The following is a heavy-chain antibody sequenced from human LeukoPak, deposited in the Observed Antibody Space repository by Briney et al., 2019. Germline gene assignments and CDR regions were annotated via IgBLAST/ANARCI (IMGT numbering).Heavy chain of an antibody. V-gene: IGHV4-34*01. CDR2: INHSGST. D-gene: IGHD2-15*01. CDR1: GGSISSYY. Sequence: SETLSLTCTVSGGSISSYYWSWIRQPPGKGLEWIGEINHSGSTNYNPSLKSRVTISVDTSKNQFSLKLSSVTAADTAVYYCARRHFYCSGGSCYYYYYYMDVWGKGTTVTVSS. J-gene: IGHJ6*03. CDR3: ARRHFYCSGGSCYYYYYYMDV.